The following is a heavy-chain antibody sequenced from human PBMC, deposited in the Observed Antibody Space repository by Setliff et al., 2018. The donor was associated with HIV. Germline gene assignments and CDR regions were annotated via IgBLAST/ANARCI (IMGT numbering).Heavy chain of an antibody. CDR3: ARDRHSSGLGSYGP. CDR1: GDSISSGSYY. J-gene: IGHJ5*02. V-gene: IGHV4-61*02. D-gene: IGHD3-10*01. CDR2: IYSSGSS. Sequence: PSETLSLTCTVSGDSISSGSYYWSWVRQPAGKGLECIGRIYSSGSSNYNPSVKSRVTMSINTSTNQFSLQLTSVTAADTAVYFCARDRHSSGLGSYGPWGPGILVTVSS.